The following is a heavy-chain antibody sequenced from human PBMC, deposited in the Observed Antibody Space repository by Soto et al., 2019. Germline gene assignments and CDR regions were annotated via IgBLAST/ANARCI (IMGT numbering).Heavy chain of an antibody. CDR3: AKSRDAYNFYFYYGMDV. CDR2: ILYDGSNK. CDR1: GFTFSNYG. V-gene: IGHV3-30*18. Sequence: GSLRLSCAASGFTFSNYGMHWVRQTPGKGLEWVALILYDGSNKYYGDSVKGRFTISRDNSKNTLYLQVSSLRAEDTAVYYCAKSRDAYNFYFYYGMDVWGQGTTVTVSS. D-gene: IGHD2-2*01. J-gene: IGHJ6*02.